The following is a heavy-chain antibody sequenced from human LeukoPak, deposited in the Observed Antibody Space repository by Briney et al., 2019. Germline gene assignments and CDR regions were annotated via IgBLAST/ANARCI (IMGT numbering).Heavy chain of an antibody. Sequence: GGSLRLSCVASGFSFSSYVMNWVRQAPGTWLGWVSAISGNGGSTYYADSVKGRFTISRDNYKNTLSLQMNSLRAEDTAVYYCAKGIELWLTYFDHWGQGTLVTASS. D-gene: IGHD5-18*01. CDR2: ISGNGGST. CDR3: AKGIELWLTYFDH. V-gene: IGHV3-23*01. J-gene: IGHJ4*02. CDR1: GFSFSSYV.